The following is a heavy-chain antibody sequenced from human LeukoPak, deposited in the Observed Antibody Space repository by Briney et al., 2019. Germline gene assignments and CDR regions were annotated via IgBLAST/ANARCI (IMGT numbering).Heavy chain of an antibody. CDR1: GFTFSNAW. Sequence: PGGSLRLSCAGSGFTFSNAWMSWVRQAPGKGLEWVSYISSSSSTIYYADSVKGRFTISRDNSKNTLYLQMNSLRVADTAVYYCAREADYGGNSDYWGQGTLVTVSS. J-gene: IGHJ4*02. CDR3: AREADYGGNSDY. D-gene: IGHD4-23*01. V-gene: IGHV3-48*01. CDR2: ISSSSSTI.